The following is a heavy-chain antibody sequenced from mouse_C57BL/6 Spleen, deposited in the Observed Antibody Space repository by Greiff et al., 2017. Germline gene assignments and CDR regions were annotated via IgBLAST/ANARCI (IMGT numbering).Heavy chain of an antibody. D-gene: IGHD2-2*01. CDR2: INYDGSST. CDR3: ARLWLRRYFDV. CDR1: GFTFSDYY. Sequence: EVKLVESEGGLVQPGSSMKLSCTASGFTFSDYYMAWVRQVPEKGLEWVANINYDGSSTYYLDSLKSRFIISRDNAKNILYLQMSSLKSEDTATYYCARLWLRRYFDVWGTGTTVTVSS. J-gene: IGHJ1*03. V-gene: IGHV5-16*01.